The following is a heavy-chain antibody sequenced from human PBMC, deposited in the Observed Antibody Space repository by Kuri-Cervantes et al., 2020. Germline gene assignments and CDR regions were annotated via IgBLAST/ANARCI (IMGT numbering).Heavy chain of an antibody. J-gene: IGHJ6*03. CDR3: ARDAPYSYYYYYMDV. V-gene: IGHV3-53*04. CDR1: GFIFSNYW. Sequence: GGSLRLSCAASGFIFSNYWMSWVRQAPGKGLEWVSVIYTGGATYYADSVKGRFTISRHNSKNTLYLQMNSLRVEDTAVYYCARDAPYSYYYYYMDVWGKGTTVTVSS. D-gene: IGHD5-12*01. CDR2: IYTGGAT.